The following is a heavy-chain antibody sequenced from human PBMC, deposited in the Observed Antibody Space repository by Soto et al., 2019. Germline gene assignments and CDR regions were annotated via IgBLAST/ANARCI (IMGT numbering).Heavy chain of an antibody. Sequence: SETLSLTCAVYGGSFSGYYWSWIRQPQGKGLEWIGEINHSGSTNYNPSLKSRVTISVDTSKNQFSLKLSSVNAADTAVYYCAVGRRRNNIVVVPAAISGFDPWGQGTLVTVSS. V-gene: IGHV4-34*01. D-gene: IGHD2-2*01. CDR1: GGSFSGYY. J-gene: IGHJ5*02. CDR3: AVGRRRNNIVVVPAAISGFDP. CDR2: INHSGST.